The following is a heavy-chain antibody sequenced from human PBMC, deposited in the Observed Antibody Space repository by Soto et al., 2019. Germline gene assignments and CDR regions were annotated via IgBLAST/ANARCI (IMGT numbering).Heavy chain of an antibody. CDR1: GGSISSGGYY. CDR3: ARGIIATNGFDP. D-gene: IGHD6-13*01. J-gene: IGHJ5*02. Sequence: SETLSLTCTVSGGSISSGGYYWSWIRQHPGKGLEWIGYIYYSGSTYYNPSLKSRVTISVDTSKNQFSLKLSSVTAADTAVYYCARGIIATNGFDPWGQGTLVTVSS. V-gene: IGHV4-31*03. CDR2: IYYSGST.